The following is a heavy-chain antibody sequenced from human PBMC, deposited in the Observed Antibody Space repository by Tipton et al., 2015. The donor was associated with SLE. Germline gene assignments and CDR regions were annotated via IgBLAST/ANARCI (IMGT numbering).Heavy chain of an antibody. D-gene: IGHD3-3*01. CDR3: ARSRYDFWSGFDY. Sequence: TLSLTCTVSGGSISSGSYYWSWIRQPAGKGLEWIGRIYTRGRTNNNPSLKSRVTISVDTSKNQFSLKLSSVTAADTAVYYCARSRYDFWSGFDYWSQGTPVTVSS. J-gene: IGHJ4*02. CDR1: GGSISSGSYY. V-gene: IGHV4-61*02. CDR2: IYTRGRT.